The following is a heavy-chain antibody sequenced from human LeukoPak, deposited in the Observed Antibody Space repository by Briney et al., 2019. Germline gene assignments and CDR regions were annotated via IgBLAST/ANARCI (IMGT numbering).Heavy chain of an antibody. CDR2: ISAYNGNT. V-gene: IGHV1-18*01. J-gene: IGHJ4*02. D-gene: IGHD6-25*01. CDR1: GYTFTSSG. Sequence: ASVKVSCKASGYTFTSSGISWVRQAPGQGLEWMGWISAYNGNTNYAQKLQGRVTMTTDTATSTAYMELRSLRSDDTAVYYCAVIEAASIFDYWGQGTLVTVSS. CDR3: AVIEAASIFDY.